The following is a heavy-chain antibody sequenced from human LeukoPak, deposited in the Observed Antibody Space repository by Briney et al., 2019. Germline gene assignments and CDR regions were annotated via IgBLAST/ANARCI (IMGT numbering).Heavy chain of an antibody. D-gene: IGHD6-13*01. V-gene: IGHV3-23*01. J-gene: IGHJ4*02. CDR2: ISGSGGST. Sequence: GGSLRLSCAASGFTFSSYSMNWVRQAPGKGLEWVSAISGSGGSTYYADSVKGRFTISRDNSKNTLYLQMNSLRAEDTAVYYCAREGQRSSDWYGGNYFDYWGQGTLVIVSS. CDR3: AREGQRSSDWYGGNYFDY. CDR1: GFTFSSYS.